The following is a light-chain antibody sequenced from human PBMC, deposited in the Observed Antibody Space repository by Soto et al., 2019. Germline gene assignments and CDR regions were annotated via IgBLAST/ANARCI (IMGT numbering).Light chain of an antibody. Sequence: DIQLTQSPSFLSASVRDRVTITCQASQDISNYLNWYQQKPGKAPKLLICDASNLEPGVPSRFSGSGSGTDFTFTISSLQPEDIATYYCQQFDNLPFTFGSGTKVDIK. CDR2: DAS. CDR1: QDISNY. V-gene: IGKV1-33*01. J-gene: IGKJ3*01. CDR3: QQFDNLPFT.